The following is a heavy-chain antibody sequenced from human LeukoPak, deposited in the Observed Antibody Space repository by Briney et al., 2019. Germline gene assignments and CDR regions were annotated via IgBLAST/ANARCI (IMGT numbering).Heavy chain of an antibody. CDR1: GFTFSNAW. D-gene: IGHD3-10*01. CDR3: TTEVDVLLWFGELIRFDY. Sequence: GGSLRLSCAASGFTFSNAWMSRVRQAPGKGLEWVGRIKSKTDGGTTDYAAPVKGRFTISRDDSKNTLYLQMNSLKTEDTAVYYCTTEVDVLLWFGELIRFDYWGQGTLVTVSS. J-gene: IGHJ4*02. CDR2: IKSKTDGGTT. V-gene: IGHV3-15*01.